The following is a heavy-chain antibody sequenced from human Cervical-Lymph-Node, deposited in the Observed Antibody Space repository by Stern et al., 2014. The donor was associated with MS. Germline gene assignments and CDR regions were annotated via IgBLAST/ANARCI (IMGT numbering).Heavy chain of an antibody. J-gene: IGHJ4*02. CDR2: LWYDGRNK. V-gene: IGHV3-33*01. CDR3: ARSSSSGWDY. Sequence: QLVQSGGTVVQPGTSLRLSCEGSGFTFSNHGMNWVRRAPGKGLEWVASLWYDGRNKMYEDSVKGRFTISRDNSKNTLYLQMDTLRVEDTAVYYCARSSSSGWDYWGPGTLVTVSS. D-gene: IGHD6-25*01. CDR1: GFTFSNHG.